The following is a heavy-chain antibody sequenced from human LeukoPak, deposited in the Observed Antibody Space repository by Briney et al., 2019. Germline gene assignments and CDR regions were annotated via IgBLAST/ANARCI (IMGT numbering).Heavy chain of an antibody. Sequence: SETLSLTCTVSGGSISSYYWSWIRQPPGKGLEWIGYIYYSGSTNYNPSLKSRVTISVDTSKNQFSLKLSSVTAADTAVYYCARDLKSSGWYGYYYYGVDVWGQGTTVTVSS. D-gene: IGHD6-19*01. V-gene: IGHV4-59*01. CDR1: GGSISSYY. CDR3: ARDLKSSGWYGYYYYGVDV. J-gene: IGHJ6*02. CDR2: IYYSGST.